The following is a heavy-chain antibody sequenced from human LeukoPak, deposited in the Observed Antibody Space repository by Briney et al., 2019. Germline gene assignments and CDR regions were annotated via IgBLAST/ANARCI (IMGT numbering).Heavy chain of an antibody. CDR2: VYYNEKT. D-gene: IGHD1-26*01. CDR1: AGSITGYY. J-gene: IGHJ4*02. Sequence: SQTLSLTCTLSAGSITGYYWSWIRQSPGSGLEWIGYVYYNEKTNYNPSLKSPLTISLDTAKNQFSLKLSSVTSADTAVYYCARGEYEDLVDNWGQGTLVTVSS. V-gene: IGHV4-59*01. CDR3: ARGEYEDLVDN.